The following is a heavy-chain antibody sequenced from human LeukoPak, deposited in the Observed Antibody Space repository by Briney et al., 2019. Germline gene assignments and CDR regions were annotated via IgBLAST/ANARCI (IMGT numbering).Heavy chain of an antibody. CDR2: ISWDGGST. J-gene: IGHJ4*02. CDR1: GFTFDDYT. CDR3: ARRNLKQYYYGSGSDYFDY. V-gene: IGHV3-43*01. Sequence: GGSLRLSCAASGFTFDDYTMHWVRQAPGKGLEWVSLISWDGGSTYYADSVKGRFTISRDNSKNSLYLQMNSLRTEDTALYYCARRNLKQYYYGSGSDYFDYWGQGTLVTVSS. D-gene: IGHD3-10*01.